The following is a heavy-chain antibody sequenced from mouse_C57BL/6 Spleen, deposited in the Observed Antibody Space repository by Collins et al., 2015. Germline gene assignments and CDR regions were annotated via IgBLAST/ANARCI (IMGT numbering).Heavy chain of an antibody. Sequence: QVQLQQPGAELVKPGASVKMSCKASGYTFTSYWITWVKQRPGQGLEWIGDIYPGSGSTNYNEKFKSKATLTVDTSSSTAYMQLSSLTSEDSAVYYCARGGTTVPPWYFDVWGTGTTVTVSS. CDR1: GYTFTSYW. CDR3: ARGGTTVPPWYFDV. D-gene: IGHD1-1*01. J-gene: IGHJ1*03. CDR2: IYPGSGST. V-gene: IGHV1-55*01.